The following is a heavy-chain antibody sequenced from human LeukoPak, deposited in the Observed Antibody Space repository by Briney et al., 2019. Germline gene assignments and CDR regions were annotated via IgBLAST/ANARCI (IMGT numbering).Heavy chain of an antibody. Sequence: SETLSLTCTVSGGSISSSSYYWSWIRQPPGKGLEWIGYIYYSGSTNYNPSLKSRVTISVDTSKNQFSLKLSSVTAADTAVCYCARAQGVVWQLAHDYWGQGTLVTVSS. V-gene: IGHV4-61*01. CDR3: ARAQGVVWQLAHDY. CDR1: GGSISSSSYY. J-gene: IGHJ4*02. D-gene: IGHD6-6*01. CDR2: IYYSGST.